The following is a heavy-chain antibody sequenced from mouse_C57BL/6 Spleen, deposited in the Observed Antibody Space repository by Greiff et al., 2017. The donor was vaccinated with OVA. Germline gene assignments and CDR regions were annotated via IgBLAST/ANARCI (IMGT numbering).Heavy chain of an antibody. CDR3: ARSDGYDGYYFDY. D-gene: IGHD2-2*01. CDR1: GYTFTSYW. CDR2: IDPSDSYT. J-gene: IGHJ2*01. Sequence: QVQLQQPGAELVKPGASVKLSCKASGYTFTSYWMQWVKQRPGQGLEWIGEIDPSDSYTNYNQKFKGKATLTVDTSSSTAYMQLSSLTSEDSAVYYCARSDGYDGYYFDYWGQGTTLTVSS. V-gene: IGHV1-50*01.